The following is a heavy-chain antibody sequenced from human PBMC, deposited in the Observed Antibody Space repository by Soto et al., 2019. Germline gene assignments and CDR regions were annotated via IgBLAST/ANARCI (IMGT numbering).Heavy chain of an antibody. CDR1: GYTFTSYG. CDR3: ARDHGQWLAHNYYYGMDV. D-gene: IGHD6-19*01. J-gene: IGHJ6*02. CDR2: ISAYNGNT. Sequence: ASVKVSCKASGYTFTSYGISWVRQAPGQGLEWMGWISAYNGNTNYAQKLQGRVTMTTDTSTSTAYMELRSLRSDDTAVYYCARDHGQWLAHNYYYGMDVWGQGTTVTVSS. V-gene: IGHV1-18*01.